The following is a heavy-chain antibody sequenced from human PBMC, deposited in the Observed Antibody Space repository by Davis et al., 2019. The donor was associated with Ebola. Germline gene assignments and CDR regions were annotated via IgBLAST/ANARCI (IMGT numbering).Heavy chain of an antibody. Sequence: PGGSLRLSCAASGFTFSSYAMHWVRQAPGKGLEWVAVISYDGSNKYYADSVKGRFTISRDNSKNTLYLQMNSLRAEDTAVYYCARDLGDYYGSGSYYYYYYGMDVWGQGTTVTVSS. D-gene: IGHD3-10*01. CDR1: GFTFSSYA. J-gene: IGHJ6*02. CDR2: ISYDGSNK. CDR3: ARDLGDYYGSGSYYYYYYGMDV. V-gene: IGHV3-30-3*01.